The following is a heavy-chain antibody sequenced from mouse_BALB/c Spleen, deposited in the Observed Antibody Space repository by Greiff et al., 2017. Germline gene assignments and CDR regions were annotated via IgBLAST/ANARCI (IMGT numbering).Heavy chain of an antibody. CDR2: IYPGDGDT. J-gene: IGHJ4*01. V-gene: IGHV1-80*01. CDR3: ARLKLGMLDY. D-gene: IGHD4-1*01. CDR1: GYAFSSYW. Sequence: VQLQQSGAELVRPGSSVKISCKASGYAFSSYWMNWVKQRPGQGLEWIGQIYPGDGDTNYNGKFKGKATLTADKSSSTAYMQLSSLTSEDSAVYFCARLKLGMLDYWGQGTSVTVSS.